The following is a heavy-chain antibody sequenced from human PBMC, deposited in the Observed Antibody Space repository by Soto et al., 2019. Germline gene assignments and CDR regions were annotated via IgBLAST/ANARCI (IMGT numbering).Heavy chain of an antibody. Sequence: SETLSLTCAVYGGSFSSYYWSWIRQPPGKGLEWIGYIYYSGSTNYNPSLKSRVTISVDTSKNQFSLKLSSVTAADTAVYYCAGRASRYYYDSSGYFDYWGQGTLVTVSS. V-gene: IGHV4-59*01. J-gene: IGHJ4*02. CDR3: AGRASRYYYDSSGYFDY. CDR2: IYYSGST. D-gene: IGHD3-22*01. CDR1: GGSFSSYY.